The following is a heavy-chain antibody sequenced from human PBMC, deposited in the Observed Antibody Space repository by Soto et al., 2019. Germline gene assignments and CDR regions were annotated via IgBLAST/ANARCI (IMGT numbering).Heavy chain of an antibody. V-gene: IGHV3-11*06. J-gene: IGHJ4*02. Sequence: QVQLVESGGGSVKPGGSLRLSCAASGFTFSDYFLTWIRQAPGKGLEWVAYIGSSSSDTNYADSVKGRFTISRDNAKNSLFLQMNNLRVDDTAVYYCARDYDFWSGYLSGHFDYWGQGTLVTVSS. CDR1: GFTFSDYF. CDR2: IGSSSSDT. D-gene: IGHD3-3*01. CDR3: ARDYDFWSGYLSGHFDY.